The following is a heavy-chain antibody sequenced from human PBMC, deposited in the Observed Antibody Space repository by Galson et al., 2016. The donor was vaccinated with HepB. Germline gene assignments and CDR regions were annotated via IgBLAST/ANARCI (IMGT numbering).Heavy chain of an antibody. J-gene: IGHJ2*01. CDR2: IWSNGNNK. CDR1: GFTLTNYG. CDR3: ARDSDTSGLHWYFDL. D-gene: IGHD3-22*01. V-gene: IGHV3-33*01. Sequence: SLRLSCAASGFTLTNYGVHWVRQAPGKGLEWVADIWSNGNNKYYADSVRGRFSVSRDQAKNTLYMQMNSLRAEDTAVYYCARDSDTSGLHWYFDLWGRGTLVTVSS.